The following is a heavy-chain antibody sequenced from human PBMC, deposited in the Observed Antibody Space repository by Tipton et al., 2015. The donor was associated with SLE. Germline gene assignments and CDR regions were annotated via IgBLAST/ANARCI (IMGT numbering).Heavy chain of an antibody. D-gene: IGHD6-19*01. CDR1: GGSISTYH. CDR3: ARHFYSIGWNHFDN. CDR2: IHHSGSI. Sequence: TLSLTCTISGGSISTYHWSWLRQSPGKGLEWIGYIHHSGSINYNPSLRSQVTMSMDTSQNQFSLKLSSVTAADTAVYYCARHFYSIGWNHFDNWGPGTLVTVSS. V-gene: IGHV4-59*08. J-gene: IGHJ4*02.